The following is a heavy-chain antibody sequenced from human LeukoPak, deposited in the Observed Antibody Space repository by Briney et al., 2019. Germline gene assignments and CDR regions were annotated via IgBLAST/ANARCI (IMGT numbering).Heavy chain of an antibody. CDR1: GFTFSSYA. D-gene: IGHD1-7*01. V-gene: IGHV3-23*01. CDR3: AKVLELPNWFDP. J-gene: IGHJ5*02. Sequence: RGSLRLSCAASGFTFSSYAMSWVRQAPGKGLEWVSAISGSGGSTYYADSVKGRFTISRDNSKNTLYLQMNSLRAEDTAVYYCAKVLELPNWFDPWGQGTLVTVSS. CDR2: ISGSGGST.